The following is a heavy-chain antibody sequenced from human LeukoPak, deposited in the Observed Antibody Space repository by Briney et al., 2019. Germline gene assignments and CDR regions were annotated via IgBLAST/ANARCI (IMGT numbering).Heavy chain of an antibody. CDR1: GFTFSSYA. Sequence: GGSLRLSCAASGFTFSSYAMHWVRQAPGKGLEWVAVISYDGSNKYYADSVKGRFTISRDNSKNTLYLQMNSLRAEDTAVYYCARGALVVPAANVVYWGQGTLVTVSS. J-gene: IGHJ4*02. CDR2: ISYDGSNK. D-gene: IGHD2-2*01. V-gene: IGHV3-30-3*01. CDR3: ARGALVVPAANVVY.